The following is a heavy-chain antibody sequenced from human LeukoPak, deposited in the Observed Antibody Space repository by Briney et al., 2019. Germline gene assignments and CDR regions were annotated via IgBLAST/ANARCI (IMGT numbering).Heavy chain of an antibody. D-gene: IGHD6-19*01. J-gene: IGHJ3*02. CDR1: GFTLSNYG. CDR3: ARGSSAWPRDAFDI. V-gene: IGHV3-30*02. CDR2: IRHDGSNT. Sequence: GGSLRLSCAVSGFTLSNYGMHWVRQAPGKGLEWVAFIRHDGSNTNYADSVKGRFTISRDSSKNTLYLQMNSLRAEDTAVYYCARGSSAWPRDAFDIWGQGTMVTVSS.